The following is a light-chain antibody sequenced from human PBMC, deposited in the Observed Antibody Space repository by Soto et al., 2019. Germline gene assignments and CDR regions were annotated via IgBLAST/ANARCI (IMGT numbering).Light chain of an antibody. V-gene: IGKV2-30*02. CDR2: KVS. CDR1: QSLVHSDGIAY. J-gene: IGKJ5*01. Sequence: DVVMTQSPLSLPVTLGQPASISCRSNQSLVHSDGIAYFGWFQQRPGRSPSRLIYKVSNRDSGVPARFSGSGSGTDFALKISRVEAEDVRVYYCMQGTHWPITFGQGTRLEIK. CDR3: MQGTHWPIT.